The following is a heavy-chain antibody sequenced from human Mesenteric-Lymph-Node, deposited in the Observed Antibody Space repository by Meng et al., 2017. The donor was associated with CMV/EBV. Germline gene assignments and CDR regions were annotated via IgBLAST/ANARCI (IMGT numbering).Heavy chain of an antibody. CDR1: NSAN. CDR2: TYHGSNWYH. Sequence: NSANWNWIRQSPSRGLEWLGRTYHGSNWYHDYAESVKSRINISPDASRNQFSLQLNSVTPEDTAVYYCARGLTKYDFWSGPPAYYFDYWGQGTLVTVSS. J-gene: IGHJ4*02. D-gene: IGHD3-3*01. V-gene: IGHV6-1*01. CDR3: ARGLTKYDFWSGPPAYYFDY.